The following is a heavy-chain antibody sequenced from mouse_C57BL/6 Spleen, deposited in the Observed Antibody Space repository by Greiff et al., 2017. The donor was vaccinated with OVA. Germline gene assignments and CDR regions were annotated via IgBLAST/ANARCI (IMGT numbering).Heavy chain of an antibody. J-gene: IGHJ2*01. CDR2: IYPRDGST. Sequence: QVQLQQSGPELVKPGASVKLSCKASGYTFTSYDINWVKQRPGQGLEWIGWIYPRDGSTKYNEKFKGKATLTVDTSSSTAYMELHSLTSEDSAVYFCASEGNYGTLPFDYWGQGTTLTVSS. CDR3: ASEGNYGTLPFDY. CDR1: GYTFTSYD. D-gene: IGHD1-1*01. V-gene: IGHV1-85*01.